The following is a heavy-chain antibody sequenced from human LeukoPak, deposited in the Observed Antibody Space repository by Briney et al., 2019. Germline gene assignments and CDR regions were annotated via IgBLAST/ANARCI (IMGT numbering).Heavy chain of an antibody. V-gene: IGHV1-2*02. D-gene: IGHD3-16*02. CDR1: GYTFTGYY. CDR3: TIMITFGGVIVSDY. CDR2: ISPNSGGT. Sequence: ASVKVSCKASGYTFTGYYMHWVRQAPGQGLEWMGWISPNSGGTNYAQKFQGRATMTRDTSISTAYMELSRLRSDDTAVYYCTIMITFGGVIVSDYWGQGTLVTVSS. J-gene: IGHJ4*02.